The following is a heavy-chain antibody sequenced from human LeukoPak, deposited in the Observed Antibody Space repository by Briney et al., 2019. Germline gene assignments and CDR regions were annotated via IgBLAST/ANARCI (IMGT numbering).Heavy chain of an antibody. CDR2: IDYRGST. D-gene: IGHD3-22*01. CDR3: ARDRIDSSGSYYIDY. Sequence: SETLSLTCTVSGGSISTYYWSWIRQPPGKGLEWIAYIDYRGSTTYNPSLRSRVTISVDTSRNQFSLKLRSVTAADTAVYYCARDRIDSSGSYYIDYWGQGTLVTVSS. CDR1: GGSISTYY. J-gene: IGHJ4*02. V-gene: IGHV4-59*01.